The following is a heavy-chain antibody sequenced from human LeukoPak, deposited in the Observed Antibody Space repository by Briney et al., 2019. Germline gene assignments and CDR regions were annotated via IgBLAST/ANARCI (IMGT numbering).Heavy chain of an antibody. CDR2: LSGSGGST. CDR1: GFTFSSYA. D-gene: IGHD2-2*01. J-gene: IGHJ6*02. V-gene: IGHV3-23*01. Sequence: GGSLRLSCAASGFTFSSYAMSWVRQAPRKGLEWVSGLSGSGGSTYYADSVKGRFTISRDNSKNTLYLQMNSLRADDTAVYYCAKVVPAAPYYGMDVWGHGTTVTVSS. CDR3: AKVVPAAPYYGMDV.